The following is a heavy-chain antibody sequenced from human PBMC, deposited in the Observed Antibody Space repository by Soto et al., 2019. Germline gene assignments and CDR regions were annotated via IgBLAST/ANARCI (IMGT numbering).Heavy chain of an antibody. D-gene: IGHD2-15*01. CDR3: ARVVGAAPFIYFDS. CDR1: GGSISSLW. Sequence: SETLSLTCTVSGGSISSLWWIWVRQPPVNGLEWIGYISDSGTTNYNPSLKSRVTISVDTSKNQFSLKLSSVTAADTAVYYCARVVGAAPFIYFDSWGQGSLVTVSS. J-gene: IGHJ4*02. CDR2: ISDSGTT. V-gene: IGHV4-59*11.